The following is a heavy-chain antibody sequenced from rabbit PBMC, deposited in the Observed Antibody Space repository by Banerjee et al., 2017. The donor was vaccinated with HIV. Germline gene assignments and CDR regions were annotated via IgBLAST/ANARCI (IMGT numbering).Heavy chain of an antibody. J-gene: IGHJ3*01. Sequence: QSLEESGGDLVQPGASLTLTCTASEFSFSNSYWICWVRQAPGKGLEWIACTDAGSRDKTYYANWAKGRFTIPKTSATTVTLQMTSLTAADTATYFCARDNSDNARISRLDLWGPGTLVTVS. CDR2: TDAGSRDKT. CDR3: ARDNSDNARISRLDL. D-gene: IGHD1-1*01. V-gene: IGHV1S40*01. CDR1: EFSFSNSYW.